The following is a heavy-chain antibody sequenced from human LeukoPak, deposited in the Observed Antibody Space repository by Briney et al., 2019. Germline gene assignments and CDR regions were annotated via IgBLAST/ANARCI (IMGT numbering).Heavy chain of an antibody. CDR1: GFTVSGNY. V-gene: IGHV3-66*01. D-gene: IGHD3-10*01. Sequence: GGSLRLSCAASGFTVSGNYMSWVRQAPGKGLEWLSVIHRGGNTYYADSAKGRFTISRDSSKNTVFLQMDSLRAEDTAVYYCARDPGYGLGVDYGDYWGQGTLVTVSS. J-gene: IGHJ4*02. CDR2: IHRGGNT. CDR3: ARDPGYGLGVDYGDY.